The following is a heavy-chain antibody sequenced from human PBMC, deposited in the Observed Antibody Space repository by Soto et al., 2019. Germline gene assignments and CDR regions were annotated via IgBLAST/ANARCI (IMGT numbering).Heavy chain of an antibody. D-gene: IGHD3-10*01. CDR1: GDSVSSSTYH. J-gene: IGHJ4*02. V-gene: IGHV4-39*01. Sequence: SETLSLTCTVSGDSVSSSTYHWGWIRQPPGKGLEWIGTIYYTGKTYYSPSLRSRLTISIDTPKNQFSMKLTSVTAADTAVYYCSYYDSADYEYRAQGSLVTVSS. CDR2: IYYTGKT. CDR3: SYYDSADYEY.